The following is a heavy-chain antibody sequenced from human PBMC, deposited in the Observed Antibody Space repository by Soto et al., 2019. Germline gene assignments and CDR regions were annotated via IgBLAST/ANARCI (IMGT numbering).Heavy chain of an antibody. CDR3: ARELRDSHIHFDH. CDR2: ISPSSDTK. Sequence: PGGSLRLSCAFSGFTFISIIINLVRQAPGKGLEWVSYISPSSDTKYYADSVKGRFTISRDSAKKTVYLQMNSLRAEDTAVYFCARELRDSHIHFDHWGQGTLVTVSS. D-gene: IGHD2-21*02. V-gene: IGHV3-48*01. CDR1: GFTFISII. J-gene: IGHJ5*02.